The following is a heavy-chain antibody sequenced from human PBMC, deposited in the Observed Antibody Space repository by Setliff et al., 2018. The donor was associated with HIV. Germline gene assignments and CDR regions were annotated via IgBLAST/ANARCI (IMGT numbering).Heavy chain of an antibody. D-gene: IGHD3-9*01. CDR1: GDTFNNCA. CDR3: ARARLQGIVTAVGPRDNCLDP. CDR2: ISAYTGHT. J-gene: IGHJ5*02. V-gene: IGHV1-18*01. Sequence: ASVKVSCKASGDTFNNCAVTWVRQAPGQGLEWMGWISAYTGHTDYASRLLGRVTLTTDTSTSTAYMELRSLSSDDTAVYFCARARLQGIVTAVGPRDNCLDPWGQGTRVTV.